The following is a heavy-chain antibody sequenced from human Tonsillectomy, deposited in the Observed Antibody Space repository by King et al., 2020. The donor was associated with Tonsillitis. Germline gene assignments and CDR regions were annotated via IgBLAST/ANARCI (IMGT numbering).Heavy chain of an antibody. CDR3: AKDNGYCRGATCPDSFDY. D-gene: IGHD2-15*01. V-gene: IGHV3-30*18. CDR2: ISYDGRHK. J-gene: IGHJ4*02. Sequence: VQLVESGGGVVQPGRSLRLSCAASGVTFSRYGMHWVRQAPGKGLEWVTLISYDGRHKYYADSVKGRFTISRDNSKNTLYLQMNSLRAEDAAVYYCAKDNGYCRGATCPDSFDYWGQGTLVTVSS. CDR1: GVTFSRYG.